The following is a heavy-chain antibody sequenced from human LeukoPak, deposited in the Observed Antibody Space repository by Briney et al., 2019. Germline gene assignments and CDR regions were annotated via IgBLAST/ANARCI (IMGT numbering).Heavy chain of an antibody. Sequence: SETLSLTCTVSGGSISNYYWSWIRQPPGKGLEWIGYIYYSGTTNYSPSLKSRVTISVDTSKNQFSLKLSPVTAADTAVYYCARTNTTDRFFDPWGQGTLVTVSS. D-gene: IGHD2/OR15-2a*01. CDR3: ARTNTTDRFFDP. V-gene: IGHV4-59*01. CDR2: IYYSGTT. CDR1: GGSISNYY. J-gene: IGHJ5*02.